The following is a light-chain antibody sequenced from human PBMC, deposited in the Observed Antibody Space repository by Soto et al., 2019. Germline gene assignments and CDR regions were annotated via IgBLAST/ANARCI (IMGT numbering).Light chain of an antibody. V-gene: IGKV3-11*01. CDR3: QQRSNWPSIT. Sequence: EIVLTQSPATLSLSPGERATLSCRAGQSVSNYLAWYQQKPGQSPRLLIYDASTRAPGIPARFSGSGTGTDFTLTISSLEPEDSAVYHCQQRSNWPSITFGQGTRLEIK. J-gene: IGKJ5*01. CDR1: QSVSNY. CDR2: DAS.